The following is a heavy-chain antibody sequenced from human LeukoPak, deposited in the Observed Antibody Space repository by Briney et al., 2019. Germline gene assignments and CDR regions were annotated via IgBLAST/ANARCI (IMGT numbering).Heavy chain of an antibody. J-gene: IGHJ6*03. CDR1: GFTVSSNY. CDR2: IYSGGST. Sequence: GGSLRLSCAASGFTVSSNYMSWVRQAPGKGLEWASVIYSGGSTYYADSVKGRFTISRDNSKNTLYLQMNSLRAEDTAVYYCARDRYDSSWYPGGYYYYYMDVWGKGTTVTISS. D-gene: IGHD6-13*01. CDR3: ARDRYDSSWYPGGYYYYYMDV. V-gene: IGHV3-66*01.